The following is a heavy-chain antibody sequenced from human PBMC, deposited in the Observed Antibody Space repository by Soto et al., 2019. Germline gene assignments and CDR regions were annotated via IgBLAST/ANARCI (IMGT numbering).Heavy chain of an antibody. V-gene: IGHV1-24*01. CDR3: ARRQQRSGPHSFDY. Sequence: SVKVSCKVSGYSLTELSMHWVRQAPGKGLEWMGGFDSEEGKTIYAQKFQGRVTMTEDTSTDTAYMELSSLRSDDTAVYFCARRQQRSGPHSFDYSGHGSPASV. CDR1: GYSLTELS. D-gene: IGHD6-25*01. CDR2: FDSEEGKT. J-gene: IGHJ4*01.